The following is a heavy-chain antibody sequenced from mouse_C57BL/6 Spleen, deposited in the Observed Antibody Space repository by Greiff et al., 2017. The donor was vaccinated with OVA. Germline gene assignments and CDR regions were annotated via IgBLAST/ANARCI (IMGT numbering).Heavy chain of an antibody. Sequence: VQLQQPGAELVRPGSSVKLSCKASGYTFTSYWMHWVKQRPIQGLEWIGNIDPSDSETHYNQKFKDKATLTVDKSSSTAYMQLSSLTSEDSAVYYCARGGDLLLRTTYFDVWGTGTTVTVSS. J-gene: IGHJ1*03. D-gene: IGHD1-1*01. CDR1: GYTFTSYW. CDR2: IDPSDSET. V-gene: IGHV1-52*01. CDR3: ARGGDLLLRTTYFDV.